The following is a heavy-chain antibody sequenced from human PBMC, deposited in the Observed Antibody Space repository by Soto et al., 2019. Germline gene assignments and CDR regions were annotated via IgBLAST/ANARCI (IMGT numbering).Heavy chain of an antibody. CDR1: GFTFSRYG. V-gene: IGHV3-21*02. CDR2: ISSSTSYV. J-gene: IGHJ5*01. Sequence: EVQLVESGGGLVEPGGFLRLSCAASGFTFSRYGMNWLRQAPGKGLEWVASISSSTSYVYYADSVKGRFSTSRDNAKNILYLEMSGLRTEDTAVYYCARDPSEGRVGNWFESWGQGTLVTVSS. D-gene: IGHD2-2*01. CDR3: ARDPSEGRVGNWFES.